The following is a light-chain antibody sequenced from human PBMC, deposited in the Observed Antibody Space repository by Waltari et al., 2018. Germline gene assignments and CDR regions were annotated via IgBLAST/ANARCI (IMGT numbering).Light chain of an antibody. J-gene: IGLJ2*01. CDR1: SSDVGSYNF. V-gene: IGLV2-14*03. CDR3: SSFSSGSTPVV. CDR2: NVS. Sequence: QSVLTQPASVSGSPGQSITISCTGTSSDVGSYNFVPWYQQHPGKAPKLINFNVSNRPSGVSNRFSGSKSGNTASLTISGLQAEDEADFYCSSFSSGSTPVVFGGGTMLTVL.